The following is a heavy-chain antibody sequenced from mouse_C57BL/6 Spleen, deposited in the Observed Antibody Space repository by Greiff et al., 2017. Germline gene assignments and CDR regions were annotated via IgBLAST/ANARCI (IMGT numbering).Heavy chain of an antibody. D-gene: IGHD2-2*01. CDR2: ISYDGSN. Sequence: EVQLQESGPGLVKPSQSLSLTCSVTGYSITSGYYWNWIRQFPGNKLEWMGYISYDGSNNYNPSLKNRISITRDTSKNQFFLKLNSVTTEDTATYYCARGVYYGYDQGYYFDYWGQGTTLTVSS. V-gene: IGHV3-6*01. J-gene: IGHJ2*01. CDR1: GYSITSGYY. CDR3: ARGVYYGYDQGYYFDY.